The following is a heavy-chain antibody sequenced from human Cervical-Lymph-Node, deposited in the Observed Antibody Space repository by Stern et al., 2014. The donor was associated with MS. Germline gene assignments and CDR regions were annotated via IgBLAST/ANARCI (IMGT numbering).Heavy chain of an antibody. CDR3: ARIYCSGDECYHSFDT. Sequence: VQLVESGAEVKKPGASVKVSCKASGYRFSTFYLHWLRQAPGQGLQWIGLIDPGMGATNSSQPFQGRLTMTRDRSITTAYLELSGLRSDDTAVYYCARIYCSGDECYHSFDTWGQGTLVTVSS. CDR2: IDPGMGAT. V-gene: IGHV1-2*06. D-gene: IGHD3-16*02. CDR1: GYRFSTFY. J-gene: IGHJ4*02.